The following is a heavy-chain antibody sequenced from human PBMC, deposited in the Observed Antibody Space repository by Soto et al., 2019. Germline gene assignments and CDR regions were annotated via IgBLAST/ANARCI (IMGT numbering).Heavy chain of an antibody. CDR1: GGCISSYY. J-gene: IGHJ6*02. V-gene: IGHV4-59*01. CDR3: AREWGLLPYYVMNV. D-gene: IGHD7-27*01. CDR2: ISYTGRT. Sequence: SETLALTCTVSGGCISSYYWTWLRQPPGKGLEWIGYISYTGRTKYNPSLQSRVTISVDTSKNDFSLNLSSVTAADTAVYFCAREWGLLPYYVMNVWGHGTAVTVSS.